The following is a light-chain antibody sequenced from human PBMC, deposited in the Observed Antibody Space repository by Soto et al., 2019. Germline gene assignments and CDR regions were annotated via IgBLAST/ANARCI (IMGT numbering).Light chain of an antibody. J-gene: IGKJ5*01. CDR1: QDISRW. CDR2: AAS. Sequence: DIQMTQSPSSVSASVGDTVTITCRASQDISRWLAWYQLKPGQAPKFLIYAASSLQNGDPSRFSGSGSGTDFTLTISSLQPEDFATYYCQQCNNSPVTFGQGTRLENK. CDR3: QQCNNSPVT. V-gene: IGKV1D-12*01.